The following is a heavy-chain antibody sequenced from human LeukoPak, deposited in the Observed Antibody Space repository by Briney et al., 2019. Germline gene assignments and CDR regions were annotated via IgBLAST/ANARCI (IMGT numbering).Heavy chain of an antibody. Sequence: GESLKISCEASGYKLSNYWIAWVRQVPGKGLEWMGIIYPGDSDTRYSPSFQGQVTISADKSISTAYLQWSSLKASDTAMYYCARKRGLTGYHDYWGQGTLVTVSS. V-gene: IGHV5-51*01. D-gene: IGHD3-9*01. CDR1: GYKLSNYW. J-gene: IGHJ4*02. CDR2: IYPGDSDT. CDR3: ARKRGLTGYHDY.